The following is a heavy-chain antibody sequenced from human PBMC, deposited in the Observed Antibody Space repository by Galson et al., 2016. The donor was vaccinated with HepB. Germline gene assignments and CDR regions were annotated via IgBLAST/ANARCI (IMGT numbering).Heavy chain of an antibody. J-gene: IGHJ6*02. CDR1: GGTFSSYA. D-gene: IGHD3-3*01. CDR3: ARGGGGTSYYGMDV. V-gene: IGHV1-69*13. CDR2: IIPIFGSA. Sequence: SVKVSCKASGGTFSSYAINWVRQAPGQGLEWMGGIIPIFGSANYAQKFQGRVTITADESTSTGYMELTSLRSEDTAVYYCARGGGGTSYYGMDVWGQGTTVTVSS.